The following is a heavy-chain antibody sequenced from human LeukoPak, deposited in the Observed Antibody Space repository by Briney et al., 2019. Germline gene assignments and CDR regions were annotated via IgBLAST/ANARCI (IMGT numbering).Heavy chain of an antibody. CDR3: AREGRKAGYYYDSSGYYYIAFDY. CDR2: IYYSGST. V-gene: IGHV4-39*01. CDR1: GGSISSSSYY. J-gene: IGHJ4*02. Sequence: SETLSLTCTVSGGSISSSSYYWGWIRQPPGKGLEWIGSIYYSGSTYYNPSLKSRVTISVDTSKNQFSLKLSSVTAADTAVYYCAREGRKAGYYYDSSGYYYIAFDYWGQGTLVTVSS. D-gene: IGHD3-22*01.